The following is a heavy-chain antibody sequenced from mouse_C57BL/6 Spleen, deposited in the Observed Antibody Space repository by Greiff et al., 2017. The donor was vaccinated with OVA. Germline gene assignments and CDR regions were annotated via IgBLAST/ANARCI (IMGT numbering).Heavy chain of an antibody. CDR2: IDPETGGT. CDR1: GYTFTDYE. Sequence: QVQLQQSGAELVRPGASVTLSCKASGYTFTDYEMHWVKQTPVHGLEWIGAIDPETGGTAYNQKFKGKAILTADKSSSTAYMELRSLTSEDSAVYYCTREGGLRRRTGAMDYWGQGTSVTVSS. V-gene: IGHV1-15*01. CDR3: TREGGLRRRTGAMDY. D-gene: IGHD2-4*01. J-gene: IGHJ4*01.